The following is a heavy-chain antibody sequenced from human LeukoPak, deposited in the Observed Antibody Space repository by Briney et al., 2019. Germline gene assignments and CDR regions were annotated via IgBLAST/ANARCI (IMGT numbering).Heavy chain of an antibody. CDR2: INPSGGT. CDR3: GREGVAGTGLDY. J-gene: IGHJ4*01. D-gene: IGHD6-13*01. Sequence: ASVKVSCKASGYTFSIYNMHWVRQAPGQGLEWMGIINPSGGTSYAQKLQGRITMTRDTSTSTLYMELSRLRSEDTAVYYCGREGVAGTGLDYWGQGTLVTVSS. CDR1: GYTFSIYN. V-gene: IGHV1-46*01.